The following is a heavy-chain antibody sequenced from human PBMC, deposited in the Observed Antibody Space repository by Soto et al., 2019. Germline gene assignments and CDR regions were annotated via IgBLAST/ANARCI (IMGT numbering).Heavy chain of an antibody. D-gene: IGHD4-17*01. J-gene: IGHJ4*02. V-gene: IGHV4-61*05. CDR2: IYYSGTT. CDR1: GDSITSNSYF. CDR3: ANYPTTVTSDY. Sequence: SETLSLTCTVSGDSITSNSYFWAWIRQPPGKGLEWIGYIYYSGTTNYNPSLKSRVTISVDTSKNQFSLKLSSVTAADTAVYYCANYPTTVTSDYWGQGTLVTVSS.